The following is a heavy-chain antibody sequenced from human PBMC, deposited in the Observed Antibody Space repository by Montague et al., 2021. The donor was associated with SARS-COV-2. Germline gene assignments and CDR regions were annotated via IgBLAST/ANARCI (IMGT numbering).Heavy chain of an antibody. CDR2: VSDSGST. V-gene: IGHV4-39*07. J-gene: IGHJ4*01. Sequence: SETLSLTCRVSSGSVSRRSSDWGWNSKPPETGLEWIGTVSDSGSTSYNPSFKSRVTISVDTPKNQFSLKLSSVTAADTAVYYCAGSLSGNQERGDYWGHGTLVTVSS. D-gene: IGHD1-26*01. CDR3: AGSLSGNQERGDY. CDR1: SGSVSRRSSD.